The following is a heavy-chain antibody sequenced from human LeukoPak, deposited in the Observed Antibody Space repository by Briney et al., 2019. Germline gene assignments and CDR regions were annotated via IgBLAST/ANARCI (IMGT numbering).Heavy chain of an antibody. CDR2: ISTTGNTI. CDR3: ARDVFTYYYGSGSYFDY. V-gene: IGHV3-48*01. CDR1: GFTFSSYN. J-gene: IGHJ4*02. D-gene: IGHD3-10*01. Sequence: GGSLRLSCPASGFTFSSYNMNWVRQAPGKGLEWVSYISTTGNTIYYADSVKGRFTISRDNAKNSLYLQMNSLRAEDTAVYYCARDVFTYYYGSGSYFDYWGQGTLVTVSS.